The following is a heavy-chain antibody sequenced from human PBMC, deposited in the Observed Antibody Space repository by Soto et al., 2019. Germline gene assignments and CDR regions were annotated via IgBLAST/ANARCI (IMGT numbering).Heavy chain of an antibody. Sequence: QVQLAQSGAEVRKPGSSVKVSCGASGGSFSDFAFSWVRQAPGQGLEWMGGIIPMFAASKYAQRFQDRVTITADESTNTVYLALSSLTSDDTAIYYCSRGSIVAVPAALSSYHDYTNYRFDSWGQGTLVTVSS. D-gene: IGHD2-15*01. CDR2: IIPMFAAS. V-gene: IGHV1-69*01. J-gene: IGHJ4*02. CDR3: SRGSIVAVPAALSSYHDYTNYRFDS. CDR1: GGSFSDFA.